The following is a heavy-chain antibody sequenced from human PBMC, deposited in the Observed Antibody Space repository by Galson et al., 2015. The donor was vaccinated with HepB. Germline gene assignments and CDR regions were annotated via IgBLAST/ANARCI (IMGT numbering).Heavy chain of an antibody. CDR1: GGSISSGDYY. J-gene: IGHJ4*02. CDR2: IYYSGST. Sequence: TLSLTCTVSGGSISSGDYYWSWIRQPPGKGLEWIGYIYYSGSTYYNPSLKSRVTISVDTSKNQFSLKLSSVTAADTAVYYCARKRVSNYDFWSGPHWYFDYWGQGTLVTVSS. V-gene: IGHV4-30-4*01. CDR3: ARKRVSNYDFWSGPHWYFDY. D-gene: IGHD3-3*01.